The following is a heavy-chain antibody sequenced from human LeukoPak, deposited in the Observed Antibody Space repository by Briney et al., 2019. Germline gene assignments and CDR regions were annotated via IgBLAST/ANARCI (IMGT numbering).Heavy chain of an antibody. V-gene: IGHV4-61*02. CDR2: IYTSGST. D-gene: IGHD3-22*01. Sequence: SQTLSLTCTVSGGSISSGSYYWSWIRQPAGKGLEWIGRIYTSGSTNYNPSLKSRVTISVDTSKNQFSLKLSSVTAADTAVYYCASAYYYDSSGYYPHRAQYYYYYYTDVWGKGTRVTVSS. CDR1: GGSISSGSYY. J-gene: IGHJ6*03. CDR3: ASAYYYDSSGYYPHRAQYYYYYYTDV.